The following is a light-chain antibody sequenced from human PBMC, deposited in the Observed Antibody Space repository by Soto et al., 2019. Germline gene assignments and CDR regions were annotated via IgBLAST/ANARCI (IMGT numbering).Light chain of an antibody. CDR1: QIISSTY. CDR2: GAS. Sequence: DIVLTQSPGTLSLSPGERATLSCRASQIISSTYLGWYQQKPGQAPRLLIYGASSRATGIPDRFSGSGSGTEFPLTISSLQSEDFAVYYCQQYNSWPLTFGGGTKVEIK. J-gene: IGKJ4*01. V-gene: IGKV3-20*01. CDR3: QQYNSWPLT.